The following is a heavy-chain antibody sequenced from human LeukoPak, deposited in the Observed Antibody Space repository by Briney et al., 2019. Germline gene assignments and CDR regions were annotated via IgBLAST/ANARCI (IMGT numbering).Heavy chain of an antibody. V-gene: IGHV4-34*12. Sequence: PSETLSLTCAVYGGSFSGYYWGWIRQPPGKGLEWIGSIFYSGSTYYNPSLKSRVTISVDTSKNQFSLKLSSVTAADTAVYYCARDFYYDSSAPIQGAFDIWGQGTMVTVSS. CDR2: IFYSGST. D-gene: IGHD3-22*01. CDR3: ARDFYYDSSAPIQGAFDI. CDR1: GGSFSGYY. J-gene: IGHJ3*02.